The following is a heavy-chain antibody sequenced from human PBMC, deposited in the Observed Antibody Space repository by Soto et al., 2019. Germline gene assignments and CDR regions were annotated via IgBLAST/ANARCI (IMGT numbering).Heavy chain of an antibody. Sequence: GGSLRLSCAASGFTFSDYYMSWIRQAPGKGLEWVSYISSSSSYTNYADSVKGRFTISRDNAKNSLYLQMNSLRAEDTAVYYRAREGSYGDYDYWGQGTLVTVSS. CDR1: GFTFSDYY. J-gene: IGHJ4*02. D-gene: IGHD4-17*01. V-gene: IGHV3-11*06. CDR3: AREGSYGDYDY. CDR2: ISSSSSYT.